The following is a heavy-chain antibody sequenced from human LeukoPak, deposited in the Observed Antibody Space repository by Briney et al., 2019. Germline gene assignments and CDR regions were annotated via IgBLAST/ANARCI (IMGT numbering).Heavy chain of an antibody. CDR2: IYYSGST. CDR3: ASIPARITGTSDLDY. CDR1: GGSISSSSYY. V-gene: IGHV4-39*07. J-gene: IGHJ4*02. Sequence: PSETLSLTCTVSGGSISSSSYYWGWIRQPPGKGLEWIGSIYYSGSTYYNPSLKSRVTISVDTSKNQFSLKLSSVTAADTAVYYCASIPARITGTSDLDYWGQGTLVTVSS. D-gene: IGHD1-20*01.